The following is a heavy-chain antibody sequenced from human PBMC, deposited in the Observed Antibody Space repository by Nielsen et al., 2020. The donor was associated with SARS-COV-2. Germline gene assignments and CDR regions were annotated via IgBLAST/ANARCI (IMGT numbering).Heavy chain of an antibody. CDR1: GYTFTSYD. Sequence: ASVKVSCKASGYTFTSYDINWVRQATGQGLEWMGWMNPNSGNTGYAQKFQGRVTMTRNTSISTAYMELSSLRSEDTAVYYCASPQAYQLLFSSSYYYYGMDVWGQGTTVTVSS. V-gene: IGHV1-8*01. J-gene: IGHJ6*02. D-gene: IGHD2-2*01. CDR2: MNPNSGNT. CDR3: ASPQAYQLLFSSSYYYYGMDV.